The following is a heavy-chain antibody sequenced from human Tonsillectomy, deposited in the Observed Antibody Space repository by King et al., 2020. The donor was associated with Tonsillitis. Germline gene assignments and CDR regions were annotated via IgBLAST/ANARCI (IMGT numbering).Heavy chain of an antibody. CDR2: ISGSGGST. CDR1: GFTFSSYA. D-gene: IGHD3-22*01. CDR3: AKGPYYYDSSGPGRAETAFDI. V-gene: IGHV3-23*04. J-gene: IGHJ3*02. Sequence: VQLVESGGGLVQPGGSLRLSCAASGFTFSSYAMSWVRQAPGKGLEWVSAISGSGGSTYYADSVKGRFTISRDNSKNTLYLQMNSLRAEDTAVYYCAKGPYYYDSSGPGRAETAFDIWGQGTMVTVSS.